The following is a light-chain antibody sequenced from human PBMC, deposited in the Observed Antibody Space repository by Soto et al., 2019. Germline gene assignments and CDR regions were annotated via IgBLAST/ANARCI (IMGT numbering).Light chain of an antibody. CDR3: ASWTTSTTMK. Sequence: QSALTQPASVSGSPGQSITISCTGTSSDVGAYNYVSWYQQHPGKAPKLMIYDVNIRPSGVSNRFSGSKSGNTASLTISGHQAEVEADYYCASWTTSTTMKFGGGTKVTVL. V-gene: IGLV2-14*01. CDR2: DVN. CDR1: SSDVGAYNY. J-gene: IGLJ2*01.